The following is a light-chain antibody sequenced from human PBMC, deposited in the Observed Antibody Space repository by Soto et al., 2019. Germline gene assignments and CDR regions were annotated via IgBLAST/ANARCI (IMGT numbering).Light chain of an antibody. CDR2: RAS. CDR3: QQYSSDST. Sequence: DIRMTQSPSTLSASVGDRVTSTCRASQSINNWLAWYQQKPGKAPKLLIYRASSLENWVPSRFSGRGSGTEFIFTITSLQPDDFATYYCQQYSSDSTFGQGTKVEIK. CDR1: QSINNW. V-gene: IGKV1-5*03. J-gene: IGKJ1*01.